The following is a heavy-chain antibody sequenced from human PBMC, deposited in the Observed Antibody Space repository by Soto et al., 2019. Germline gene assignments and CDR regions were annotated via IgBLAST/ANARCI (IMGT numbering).Heavy chain of an antibody. CDR3: ARVLSGYAGIDY. J-gene: IGHJ4*02. CDR1: GGSISSGDYY. V-gene: IGHV4-30-4*01. D-gene: IGHD5-12*01. Sequence: QVQLQESGPGLVKPSQTLSLTCTVSGGSISSGDYYWSWIRQPPGKGLEWIGYIYYSGSTYYNPSLKSRVTISVDTSKNQFSLNRSSVTAADTAVYYCARVLSGYAGIDYWGQRTLVTVSS. CDR2: IYYSGST.